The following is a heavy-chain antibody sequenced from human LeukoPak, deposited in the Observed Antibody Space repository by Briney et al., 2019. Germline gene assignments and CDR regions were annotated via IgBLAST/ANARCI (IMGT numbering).Heavy chain of an antibody. Sequence: SETLSLTCTVSGGSISSYYWSWIRQPPGKGLECIGYIYYSGSTNYNPSLKSRVTISVDTSKNQFSLKLSSVTAADTAVYYCARIAAAGISYYYYYGMDVWGQGTTVTVSS. CDR1: GGSISSYY. J-gene: IGHJ6*02. D-gene: IGHD6-13*01. V-gene: IGHV4-59*08. CDR3: ARIAAAGISYYYYYGMDV. CDR2: IYYSGST.